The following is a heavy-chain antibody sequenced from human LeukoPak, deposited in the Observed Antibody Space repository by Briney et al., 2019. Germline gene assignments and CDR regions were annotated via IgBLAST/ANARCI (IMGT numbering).Heavy chain of an antibody. CDR3: AKGQELDDGVFDS. V-gene: IGHV3-23*01. CDR2: IRGTGDST. CDR1: GFTFTSIA. D-gene: IGHD1-1*01. Sequence: PGGSLRLSCAASGFTFTSIAMTWVRQAPGKGLEWVSTIRGTGDSTHYAHTVKGRFIISRDKSKNMLYLQMNGLRAEDTAIYYCAKGQELDDGVFDSWGQGTLVTVSS. J-gene: IGHJ4*02.